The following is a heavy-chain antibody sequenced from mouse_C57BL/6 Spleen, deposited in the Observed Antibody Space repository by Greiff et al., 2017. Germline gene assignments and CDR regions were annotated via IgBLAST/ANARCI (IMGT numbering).Heavy chain of an antibody. CDR3: ARENFFYDGYAAY. CDR2: IYPGSGST. CDR1: GYTFTRYW. V-gene: IGHV1-55*01. D-gene: IGHD2-3*01. J-gene: IGHJ3*01. Sequence: QVQLQQPGAELVTPGASVKMSCKASGYTFTRYWITWVKQRPGQVLEWIGDIYPGSGSTNYNEKFQSKATLTVDTSSSTAYMQLSSLTSADSAVYYCARENFFYDGYAAYWGQGTLVTVSA.